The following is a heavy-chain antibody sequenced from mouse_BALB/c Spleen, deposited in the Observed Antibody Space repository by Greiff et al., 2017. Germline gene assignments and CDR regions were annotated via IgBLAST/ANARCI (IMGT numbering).Heavy chain of an antibody. D-gene: IGHD2-3*01. Sequence: VQLVESGPGLVQPSQSLSISCTVSGFSLNSYGVHWVRQSPGKGLEWLGVIWSGGSTDYNAAFISSLSISKDNSKSQVFFKMNSLQANDTAIYYCARMGGGEGFAYWGQGTLVTVSA. CDR2: IWSGGST. J-gene: IGHJ3*01. CDR1: GFSLNSYG. V-gene: IGHV2-2*02. CDR3: ARMGGGEGFAY.